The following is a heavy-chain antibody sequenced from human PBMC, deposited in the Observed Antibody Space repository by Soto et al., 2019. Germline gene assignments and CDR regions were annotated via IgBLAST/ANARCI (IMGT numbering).Heavy chain of an antibody. V-gene: IGHV1-18*01. CDR2: ISAHNGNT. D-gene: IGHD1-1*01. CDR1: GYIFTTYG. J-gene: IGHJ4*02. Sequence: QVHLVQSGAEVKKPGASVKVSCKGSGYIFTTYGITWVRQAPGQGLEWMGWISAHNGNTNYAQKRQGRVTVTRDTSTSTAYMELRNLRSDDTAVYYCARGRYGDYWGQGALVTVSS. CDR3: ARGRYGDY.